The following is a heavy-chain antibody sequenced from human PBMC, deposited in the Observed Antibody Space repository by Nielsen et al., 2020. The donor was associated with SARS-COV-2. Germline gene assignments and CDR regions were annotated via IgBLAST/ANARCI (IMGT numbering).Heavy chain of an antibody. CDR3: TKVDCLLGDTICHFDF. J-gene: IGHJ4*02. V-gene: IGHV3-53*01. CDR1: GLSVSNNF. CDR2: FYIGNRI. D-gene: IGHD1-26*01. Sequence: LSLTCAASGLSVSNNFMMWVRRAPGKGPEWVAIFYIGNRIEYADSVRGRFTISRDSFRNTVDLQMNSLKAEDTALYYCTKVDCLLGDTICHFDFWGQGTQVTVSS.